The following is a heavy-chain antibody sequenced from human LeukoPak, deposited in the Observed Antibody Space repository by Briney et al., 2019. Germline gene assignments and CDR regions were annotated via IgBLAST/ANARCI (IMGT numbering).Heavy chain of an antibody. CDR1: GFTFSSYS. CDR3: ARDSYYYDSSGYYLGGFDY. D-gene: IGHD3-22*01. CDR2: ISSSSSTI. V-gene: IGHV3-48*01. Sequence: PGGSLRLSCAASGFTFSSYSMNWVRQAPGKGLEWVSYISSSSSTIYYADSVKGRFTISRDNAKNSLYLQMNSLRAEDTAAYYCARDSYYYDSSGYYLGGFDYWGQGTLVTVSS. J-gene: IGHJ4*02.